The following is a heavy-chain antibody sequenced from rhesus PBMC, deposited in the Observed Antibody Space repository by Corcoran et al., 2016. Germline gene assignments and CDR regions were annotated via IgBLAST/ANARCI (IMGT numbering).Heavy chain of an antibody. V-gene: IGHV3S5*01. J-gene: IGHJ4*01. CDR1: GFTFSSYG. D-gene: IGHD4-17*01. CDR3: AKDNYGYDY. CDR2: IKSGGVDT. Sequence: EVQLVETGGVLVQPGGSLKVSCAVSGFTFSSYGMSGVRQDPGKGLEWVSGIKSGGVDTSYPDSVKGRFTISRDNAKNTLSLEMNSLRAEDTAVYYCAKDNYGYDYWGQGVLVTVSS.